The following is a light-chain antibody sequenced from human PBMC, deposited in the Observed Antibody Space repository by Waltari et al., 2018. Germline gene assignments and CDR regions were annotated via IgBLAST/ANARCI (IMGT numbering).Light chain of an antibody. J-gene: IGLJ2*01. V-gene: IGLV1-40*01. CDR2: GNN. CDR1: TSHIRAGHD. Sequence: QSVLTQPPSVSGTPGQRVTISCRGSTSHIRAGHDVPWYQHLPGTAPKLLIYGNNNRPSGVPDRFSGSKSGTSASLAITGLQADDEADYFCQSFDNMLSGGVVFGGGTKLAVL. CDR3: QSFDNMLSGGVV.